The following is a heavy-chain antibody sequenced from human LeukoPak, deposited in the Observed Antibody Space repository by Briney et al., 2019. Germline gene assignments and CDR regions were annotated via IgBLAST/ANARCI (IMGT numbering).Heavy chain of an antibody. CDR1: GYTFTGYF. CDR3: ARRIHSSCSPFDF. J-gene: IGHJ4*02. V-gene: IGHV1-2*06. Sequence: ASVKVSCKTSGYTFTGYFIHWVRQAPGQGLEWMGRINPHSGGTNYAQNFQGRVTMTSDTSINTAYMELSRLKSADTAVYFCARRIHSSCSPFDFWGQGTLVTVSS. D-gene: IGHD2-15*01. CDR2: INPHSGGT.